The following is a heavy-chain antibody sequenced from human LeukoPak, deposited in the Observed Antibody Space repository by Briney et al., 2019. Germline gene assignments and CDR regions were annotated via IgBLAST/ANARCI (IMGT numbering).Heavy chain of an antibody. CDR3: ARRAAPAATYNWFDP. D-gene: IGHD2-2*01. J-gene: IGHJ5*02. CDR2: MNPNSGNT. Sequence: GASVKVSCKASGYTFTRYDINWVRQATGQGLEWMGWMNPNSGNTGYAQKFQGRVTMTRNTSISTAYMELSSLRSEDTAVYYCARRAAPAATYNWFDPWGQGTLVTVSS. CDR1: GYTFTRYD. V-gene: IGHV1-8*01.